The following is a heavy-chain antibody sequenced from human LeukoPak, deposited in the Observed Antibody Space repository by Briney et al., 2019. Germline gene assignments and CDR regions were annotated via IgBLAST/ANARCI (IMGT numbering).Heavy chain of an antibody. Sequence: GASVKVSCKASGYTFTSYYMHWMRQAPGQGLEWMGIINPSGGSTSYAQKFQGRVTMTRDTSTSTVYMELSSLRSEDTAVYYCARASNYYDSSGYYLTFLGFDYWGQGTLVTVSS. D-gene: IGHD3-22*01. CDR3: ARASNYYDSSGYYLTFLGFDY. J-gene: IGHJ4*02. V-gene: IGHV1-46*01. CDR2: INPSGGST. CDR1: GYTFTSYY.